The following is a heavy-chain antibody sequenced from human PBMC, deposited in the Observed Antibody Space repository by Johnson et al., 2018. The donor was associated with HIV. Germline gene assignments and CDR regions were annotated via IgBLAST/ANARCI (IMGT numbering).Heavy chain of an antibody. V-gene: IGHV3-30*04. J-gene: IGHJ3*02. CDR1: GFTFSSYA. Sequence: VESGGGVVQPGRSLRLSCAASGFTFSSYAMHWVRQAPGKGLEWVAVISYDGSNKYYADSVKGRFTISRDNSKNTLYLQMNSLRAEDTAVYYCARDLGPDGAFDIWGQGTMVTVSS. CDR3: ARDLGPDGAFDI. D-gene: IGHD5-24*01. CDR2: ISYDGSNK.